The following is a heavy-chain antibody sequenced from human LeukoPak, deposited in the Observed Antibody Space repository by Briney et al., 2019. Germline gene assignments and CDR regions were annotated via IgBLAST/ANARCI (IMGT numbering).Heavy chain of an antibody. Sequence: SQTLSLTCTVSGGSTSSGGYYWSWIRQHPGKGLEWIGYIYYSGSTYYNPSLKSRVTISVDTSKNQFSLKLSSVTAADTAVYYCARERTGRLLPMDVWGKGTTVTVSS. CDR2: IYYSGST. V-gene: IGHV4-31*03. J-gene: IGHJ6*04. CDR1: GGSTSSGGYY. CDR3: ARERTGRLLPMDV.